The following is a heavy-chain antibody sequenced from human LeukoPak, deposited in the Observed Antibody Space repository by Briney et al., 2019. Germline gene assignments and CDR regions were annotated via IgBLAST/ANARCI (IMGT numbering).Heavy chain of an antibody. CDR1: GGTFSSYA. CDR3: ASNPYHSGYSGRENYYGMDV. CDR2: IIPIFGTA. J-gene: IGHJ6*02. Sequence: SVKVSCKASGGTFSSYAISWVRQAPGQGLEWMGGIIPIFGTANYAQKFQGRVTITTDESTSTAYMELSSLRSEDTAVYYCASNPYHSGYSGRENYYGMDVWGQGTTVTVSS. V-gene: IGHV1-69*05. D-gene: IGHD3-22*01.